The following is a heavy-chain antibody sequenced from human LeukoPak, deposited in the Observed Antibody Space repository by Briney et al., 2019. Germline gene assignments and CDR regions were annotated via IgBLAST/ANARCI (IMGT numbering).Heavy chain of an antibody. Sequence: RGGSLRLSCAASGFILSSYGMHWVRQAPGKGLEWVAFIRYDGSNKYYADSVKGRFTISRDNSKNTLYLQMNSLRAEDTAVYYCANAVAGSYYYYYMDVWGKGTTVTISS. CDR2: IRYDGSNK. CDR3: ANAVAGSYYYYYMDV. J-gene: IGHJ6*03. CDR1: GFILSSYG. D-gene: IGHD6-19*01. V-gene: IGHV3-30*02.